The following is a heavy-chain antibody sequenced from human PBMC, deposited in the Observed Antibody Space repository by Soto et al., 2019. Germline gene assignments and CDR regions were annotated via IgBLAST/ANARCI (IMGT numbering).Heavy chain of an antibody. V-gene: IGHV4-34*01. CDR3: ARGSVRGWSY. CDR2: ITHSGIT. J-gene: IGHJ4*02. Sequence: SQTLSLTCAVYGASFIGYYCTWIRHPQGKGLEWIGEITHSGITNYKPSLKSRVTISVDTSKNQFSLNLNSVTAADTAVYYSARGSVRGWSYWGQGILVTVSS. D-gene: IGHD3-10*02. CDR1: GASFIGYY.